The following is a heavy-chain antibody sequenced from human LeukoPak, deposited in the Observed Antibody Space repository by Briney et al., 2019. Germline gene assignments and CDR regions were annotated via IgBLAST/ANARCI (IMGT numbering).Heavy chain of an antibody. CDR1: GFTFSSYA. Sequence: GGSLRLSCAASGFTFSSYAMHWVRQAPGKGLEWVAFMPNDGSDKYYADSVKGRFTISRDNSKNTLHLQMNSLRAEDTAVYYCAKDGSYCFDSWGQGTLVTVSS. D-gene: IGHD1-26*01. V-gene: IGHV3-30*02. CDR2: MPNDGSDK. J-gene: IGHJ4*02. CDR3: AKDGSYCFDS.